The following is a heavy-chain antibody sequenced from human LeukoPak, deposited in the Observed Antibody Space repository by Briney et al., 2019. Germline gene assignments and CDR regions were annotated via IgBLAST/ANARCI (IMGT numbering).Heavy chain of an antibody. V-gene: IGHV3-21*04. J-gene: IGHJ3*02. CDR3: AKCRELQIFWSGYRAFDI. D-gene: IGHD3-3*01. Sequence: GGSLRLSCAASGFTFSSYSMNWVRQAPGKGLEWVSSISSSSSYIYYADSVKGRFTISRDNAKNSLYLQMNSLRAEDTAVYYCAKCRELQIFWSGYRAFDIWGQGTMVTVSS. CDR2: ISSSSSYI. CDR1: GFTFSSYS.